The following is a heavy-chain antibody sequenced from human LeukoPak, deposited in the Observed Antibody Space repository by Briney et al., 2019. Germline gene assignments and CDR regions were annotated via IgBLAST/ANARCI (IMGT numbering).Heavy chain of an antibody. CDR2: IKQDGSAQ. CDR1: GFTFSNSW. D-gene: IGHD1-14*01. V-gene: IGHV3-7*01. J-gene: IGHJ4*01. Sequence: GGSQRLSCAASGFTFSNSWMTWVRQAPRKGLEWVASIKQDGSAQHYVDSVKGRFAISRDNAKSSLYLQMNSLRHEDTAIYYCARNRAAPENWGHGTLVTVSS. CDR3: ARNRAAPEN.